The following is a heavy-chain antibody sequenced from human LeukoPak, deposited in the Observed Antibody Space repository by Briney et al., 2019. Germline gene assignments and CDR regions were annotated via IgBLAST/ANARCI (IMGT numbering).Heavy chain of an antibody. CDR2: ISWNSGSI. CDR1: GFTFDDYA. V-gene: IGHV3-9*01. Sequence: PGRSLRLSCAASGFTFDDYAMPWVRQAPGKGLEWVSGISWNSGSIGYADSVKGRFTISRDNAKNSLYLQMNSLRAEDTAVYYCARDLEGVFDYWGQGTLVTVSS. D-gene: IGHD3-10*01. J-gene: IGHJ4*02. CDR3: ARDLEGVFDY.